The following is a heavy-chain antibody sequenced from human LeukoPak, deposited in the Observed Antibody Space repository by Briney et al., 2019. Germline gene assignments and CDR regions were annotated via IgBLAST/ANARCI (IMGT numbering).Heavy chain of an antibody. CDR3: IRDPNGLGNLDQRLH. J-gene: IGHJ4*02. Sequence: GGSLRLSCTASGFTFGDYAINWVRQAPGKGLEWVGFIRSKTYGAATEYAASVKGRFTTSRDDSKNIAYLQMNSLKTEDTAVYYCIRDPNGLGNLDQRLHWGQGTLVTVSS. CDR1: GFTFGDYA. V-gene: IGHV3-49*04. D-gene: IGHD3-16*01. CDR2: IRSKTYGAAT.